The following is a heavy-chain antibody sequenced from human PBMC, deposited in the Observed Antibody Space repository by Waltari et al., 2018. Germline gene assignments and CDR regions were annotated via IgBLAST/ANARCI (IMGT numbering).Heavy chain of an antibody. V-gene: IGHV1-69*13. D-gene: IGHD6-13*01. CDR1: GGAFSSYA. CDR2: IIPIFGTA. J-gene: IGHJ6*02. Sequence: QVQLVQSGAEVKKPGSSVKVSCKASGGAFSSYAISWVPQAPGQGLEWRGGIIPIFGTANYAQKFQGRVTITADESTSTAYMELSSLRSEDTAVYYCVRRRAAAGRGYYYYYGMDVWGQGTTVTVSS. CDR3: VRRRAAAGRGYYYYYGMDV.